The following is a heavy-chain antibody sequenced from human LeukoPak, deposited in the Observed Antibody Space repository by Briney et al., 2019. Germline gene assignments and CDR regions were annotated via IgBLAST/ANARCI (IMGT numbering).Heavy chain of an antibody. CDR3: AREYYYDSSGYYYD. CDR1: GFTFSSFT. D-gene: IGHD3-22*01. J-gene: IGHJ4*02. CDR2: TSYDGSNK. Sequence: PGRSLRLSCAASGFTFSSFTMHWVRQAPGKGLEWVAVTSYDGSNKEYADSVKGRFTISRDNSKNTLYLQMNSLRAEDTAVYYCAREYYYDSSGYYYDWGQGTLVTVSS. V-gene: IGHV3-30*07.